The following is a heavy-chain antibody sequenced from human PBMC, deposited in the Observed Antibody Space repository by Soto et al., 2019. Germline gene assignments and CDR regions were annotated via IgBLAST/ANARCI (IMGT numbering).Heavy chain of an antibody. V-gene: IGHV3-30-3*01. CDR3: ARVMTLNWFDP. Sequence: QVQLVESGGGVVQPGRSLRLSCAASGFTFSSYAMHWVRQAPGKGLEWVAVISYDGSNKYYADSVKGRFTISRDNSKNTLYLQINSLRAEDTAVYYCARVMTLNWFDPWGQGTLVTVSS. J-gene: IGHJ5*02. CDR1: GFTFSSYA. CDR2: ISYDGSNK. D-gene: IGHD3-16*01.